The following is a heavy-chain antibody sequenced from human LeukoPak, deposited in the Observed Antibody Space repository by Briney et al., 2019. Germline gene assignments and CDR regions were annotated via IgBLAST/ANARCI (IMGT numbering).Heavy chain of an antibody. CDR3: ARDSTEGYFDY. Sequence: ASVKVSCKASGYTFTTYAIHWVRQAPGQSLEWMGWIKTGNGDTKYSQKFQGRVTFTRDTSATTAYMDLSSLTSEDTAVYFCARDSTEGYFDYWGQGTLVTVSS. CDR1: GYTFTTYA. CDR2: IKTGNGDT. D-gene: IGHD2/OR15-2a*01. J-gene: IGHJ4*02. V-gene: IGHV1-3*04.